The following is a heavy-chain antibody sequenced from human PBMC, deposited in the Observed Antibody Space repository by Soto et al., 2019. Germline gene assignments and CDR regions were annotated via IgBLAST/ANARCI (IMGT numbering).Heavy chain of an antibody. CDR3: ASLAIGTIIRGAPDF. D-gene: IGHD3-10*01. Sequence: PGGSLRLSCAASGFTFSSYWMSWVRQAPGKGLEWVANIKQDGSEKYYVDSVKGRFTISRDNAKNSLYLQMNSLRAEDTAMYYCASLAIGTIIRGAPDFWGQGTLVTVSS. CDR2: IKQDGSEK. V-gene: IGHV3-7*03. CDR1: GFTFSSYW. J-gene: IGHJ4*02.